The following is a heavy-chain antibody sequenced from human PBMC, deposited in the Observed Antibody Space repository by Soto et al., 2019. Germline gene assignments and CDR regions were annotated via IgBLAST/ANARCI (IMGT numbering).Heavy chain of an antibody. J-gene: IGHJ4*02. CDR1: GGSISSGDYY. D-gene: IGHD2-21*01. CDR3: ARETFVVGLGY. Sequence: SETLSLTCTVSGGSISSGDYYWSWIRQPPGKGLEWIGYIYYSGSTYYNPSLKSRVIISVDTSKNQFSLKLSSVTAADTAVYYCARETFVVGLGYWGQGTLVTVSS. CDR2: IYYSGST. V-gene: IGHV4-30-4*01.